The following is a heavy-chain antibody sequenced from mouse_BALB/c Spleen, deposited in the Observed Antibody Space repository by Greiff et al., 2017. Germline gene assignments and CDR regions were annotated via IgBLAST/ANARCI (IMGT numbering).Heavy chain of an antibody. Sequence: EVKLMESGGGLVQPGGSRKLSCAASGFTFSSFGMHWVRQAPEKGLEWVAYISSGSSTIYYADTVKGRFTISRDNPKNTLFLQMTSLRSEDTAMYYCAREGFPCAWWGQGTLVTVSA. CDR3: AREGFPCAW. CDR2: ISSGSSTI. J-gene: IGHJ3*01. V-gene: IGHV5-17*02. CDR1: GFTFSSFG.